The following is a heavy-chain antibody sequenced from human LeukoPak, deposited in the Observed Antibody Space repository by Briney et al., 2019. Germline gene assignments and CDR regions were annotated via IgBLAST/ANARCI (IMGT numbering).Heavy chain of an antibody. CDR1: GGSFSGYY. V-gene: IGHV4-34*01. CDR2: INHSGST. Sequence: PSETLSLTCAVYGGSFSGYYWSWIRQPPGKGLEWIGEINHSGSTNYNPSLKSRVTISVDTSKNQFSLKLSSVTAADTAVYYCARGRDFWSGYHTGYYYYYMDVWGKGTTVTVSS. CDR3: ARGRDFWSGYHTGYYYYYMDV. J-gene: IGHJ6*03. D-gene: IGHD3-3*01.